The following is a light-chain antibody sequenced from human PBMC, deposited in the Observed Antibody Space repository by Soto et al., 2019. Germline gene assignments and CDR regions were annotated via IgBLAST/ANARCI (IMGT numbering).Light chain of an antibody. CDR2: SNN. CDR1: SSNIGSNT. Sequence: QLVLTQPPSASGTPGQRGTISCSGSSSNIGSNTVNWYQQLPGTAPKLLIYSNNQRPSGVPDRFSGSKSGTSASLAISGLQSEDEADYYCAAWDDRLNGPVFGGGTKLTVL. CDR3: AAWDDRLNGPV. J-gene: IGLJ2*01. V-gene: IGLV1-44*01.